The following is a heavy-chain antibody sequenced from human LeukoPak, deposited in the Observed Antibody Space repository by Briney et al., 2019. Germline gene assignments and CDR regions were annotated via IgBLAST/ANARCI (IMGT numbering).Heavy chain of an antibody. V-gene: IGHV4-59*08. CDR3: ARLGSNYYDSSGSYYFQH. D-gene: IGHD3-22*01. CDR2: IYYSGST. CDR1: GGSINSFY. Sequence: SETLSLTCTVSGGSINSFYWSWIRQPPGKGLEWIGYIYYSGSTTYNPSLKSRVTISVDTSKNQFSLKLSSVTAADTAVYYCARLGSNYYDSSGSYYFQHWGQGTLVTVSS. J-gene: IGHJ1*01.